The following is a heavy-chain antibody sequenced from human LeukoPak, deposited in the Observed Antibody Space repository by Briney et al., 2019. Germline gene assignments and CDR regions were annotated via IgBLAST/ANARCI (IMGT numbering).Heavy chain of an antibody. V-gene: IGHV3-48*01. CDR2: ISSSSSTI. J-gene: IGHJ4*02. CDR3: AIRTLSGWLDY. Sequence: GGSLRLSCAASGFTFSSYSMNWVRQAPGKGLAWVSYISSSSSTIYYADSVKGRFTISRDNAKTSLYLQMNSLRAEDTAVYYCAIRTLSGWLDYWGQGTLVTVSS. CDR1: GFTFSSYS. D-gene: IGHD6-19*01.